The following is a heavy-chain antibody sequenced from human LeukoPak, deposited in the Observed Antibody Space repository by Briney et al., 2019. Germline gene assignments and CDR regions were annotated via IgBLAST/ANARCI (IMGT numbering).Heavy chain of an antibody. CDR1: GFTFSSYA. CDR2: ISGSGGST. CDR3: AKDREITMIVVPAGGDFDY. Sequence: GGSLRLSCAASGFTFSSYAMSWVRQAPGKGLEWVSGISGSGGSTYYADSVKGRFTISRDNSKNTLYLPMNRLRAEATAVYYCAKDREITMIVVPAGGDFDYWGQGTLVTVSS. J-gene: IGHJ4*02. V-gene: IGHV3-23*01. D-gene: IGHD3-22*01.